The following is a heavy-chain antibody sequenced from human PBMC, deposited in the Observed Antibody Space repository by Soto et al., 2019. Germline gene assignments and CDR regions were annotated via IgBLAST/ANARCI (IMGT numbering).Heavy chain of an antibody. D-gene: IGHD4-17*01. CDR2: IYWDDDK. CDR3: ARHSTAAGLDY. Sequence: QITLKESGPTLVKPTQTLTLTCTFSGFSLSTSGVGVGWVRQPPGKALEWLAVIYWDDDKRYSPSLNSRLTITKDTSKNQVVLTITDMDPVDTATYYWARHSTAAGLDYWGQGTLVTVSS. V-gene: IGHV2-5*02. CDR1: GFSLSTSGVG. J-gene: IGHJ4*02.